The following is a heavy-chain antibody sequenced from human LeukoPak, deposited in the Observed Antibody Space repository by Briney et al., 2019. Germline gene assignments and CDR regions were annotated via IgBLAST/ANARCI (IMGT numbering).Heavy chain of an antibody. CDR3: ARTDYDDAREDY. D-gene: IGHD3-3*01. CDR2: IYTSGST. CDR1: GGSISSGSYY. V-gene: IGHV4-61*02. Sequence: PSETLSLTCTVSGGSISSGSYYWSWIRQPAGKGLEWIGRIYTSGSTNYNPSLKSRVTISVDTSKNQFSLKLSSVTAADTAVYYCARTDYDDAREDYWGQGTLVTVSS. J-gene: IGHJ4*02.